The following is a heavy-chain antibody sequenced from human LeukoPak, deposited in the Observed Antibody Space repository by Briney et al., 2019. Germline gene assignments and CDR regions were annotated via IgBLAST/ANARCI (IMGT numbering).Heavy chain of an antibody. CDR3: AGRPTGYSSGYIH. D-gene: IGHD5-18*01. J-gene: IGHJ4*02. Sequence: PGGSLRLSCVASGITFSNYAVSWVRQAPEKGLDWVSVISGSAHKIRYADSVKGRFTISRDNSGNIVYLQMNNLRVADTAVYYCAGRPTGYSSGYIHWGQGTLVTVSS. V-gene: IGHV3-23*01. CDR1: GITFSNYA. CDR2: ISGSAHKI.